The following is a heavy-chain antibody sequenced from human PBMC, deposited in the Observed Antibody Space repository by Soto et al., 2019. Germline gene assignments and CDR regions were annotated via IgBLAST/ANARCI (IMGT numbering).Heavy chain of an antibody. J-gene: IGHJ4*02. D-gene: IGHD6-6*01. Sequence: PSETLSLTCAVYGGPFIGYYWSWIRQPPGKGLEWIGEINHSGSTNYNPSLKSRVTISVDTSKNQFSLKLSSVTAADTAVYYCARERGAARRFDYWGQGTLVTVAS. CDR1: GGPFIGYY. CDR2: INHSGST. CDR3: ARERGAARRFDY. V-gene: IGHV4-34*01.